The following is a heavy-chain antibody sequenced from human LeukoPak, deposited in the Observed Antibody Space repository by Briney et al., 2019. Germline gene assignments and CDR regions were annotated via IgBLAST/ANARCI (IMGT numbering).Heavy chain of an antibody. D-gene: IGHD2-15*01. Sequence: SETLSLTCTVSGGSISSGSYYWRWIRQPAGKALEWIGRIYISGSTNYNPSLKSRVTILVDTSRNQFSLKLSSVTAADTAVYYCARGGRAAGWFDPWGQGTLVTVSS. V-gene: IGHV4-61*02. J-gene: IGHJ5*02. CDR3: ARGGRAAGWFDP. CDR2: IYISGST. CDR1: GGSISSGSYY.